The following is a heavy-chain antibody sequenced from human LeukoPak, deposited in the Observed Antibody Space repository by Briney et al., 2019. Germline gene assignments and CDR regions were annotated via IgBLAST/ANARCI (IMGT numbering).Heavy chain of an antibody. CDR1: GCPLRSYY. J-gene: IGHJ4*02. V-gene: IGHV4-4*07. Sequence: PSGTLSLTCTVSGCPLRSYYWTWVPEPAREGPEGVVRIFTSGSTNYNPSLKSRATLSVDTSKNEFSLRLTSVTAADTAVYYCVRESGVNAGSYGYWGQGTLVTVSS. CDR3: VRESGVNAGSYGY. D-gene: IGHD1-26*01. CDR2: IFTSGST.